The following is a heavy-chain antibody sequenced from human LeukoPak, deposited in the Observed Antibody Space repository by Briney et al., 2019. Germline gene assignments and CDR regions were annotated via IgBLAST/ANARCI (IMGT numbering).Heavy chain of an antibody. CDR3: ARSISGGAPFFDY. Sequence: SETLPLTCTVSGGSISTYYWSWIRQPAGKGLEWIGRIYASGSTNYNPSLKSRVTMSVDTSKNQFSLKLSSVTAADTAVYCCARSISGGAPFFDYWGQGTLVTVSS. D-gene: IGHD1-14*01. CDR1: GGSISTYY. J-gene: IGHJ4*02. V-gene: IGHV4-4*07. CDR2: IYASGST.